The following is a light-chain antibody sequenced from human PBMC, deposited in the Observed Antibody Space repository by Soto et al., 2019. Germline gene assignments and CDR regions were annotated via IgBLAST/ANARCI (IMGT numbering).Light chain of an antibody. CDR1: SSNIGSNY. CDR2: RNN. V-gene: IGLV1-47*01. Sequence: QSVLTQPPSASGTPGQRVTISCSGSSSNIGSNYVYWYQQLPGTAPKLLIYRNNQRPSGVPDRFSGSKSGTSASLAISGLRSEDEADDYCAAWDDSLRVVVFGGGTKLTVL. J-gene: IGLJ2*01. CDR3: AAWDDSLRVVV.